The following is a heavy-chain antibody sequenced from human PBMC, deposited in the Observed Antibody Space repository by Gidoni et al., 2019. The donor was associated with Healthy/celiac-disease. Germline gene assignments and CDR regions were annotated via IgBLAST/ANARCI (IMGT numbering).Heavy chain of an antibody. CDR2: IDPSDSYT. Sequence: EVQLVQSGAAVKKPGESLRISCKGSGYSFTSYWISWVRQMPGKGLEWMGRIDPSDSYTNYSPSFQGHVTISADKSISTAYLQWSSLKASDTAMYYCARPLQYALTTVTPDDAFDIWGQGTMVTVSS. V-gene: IGHV5-10-1*03. CDR1: GYSFTSYW. CDR3: ARPLQYALTTVTPDDAFDI. J-gene: IGHJ3*02. D-gene: IGHD4-17*01.